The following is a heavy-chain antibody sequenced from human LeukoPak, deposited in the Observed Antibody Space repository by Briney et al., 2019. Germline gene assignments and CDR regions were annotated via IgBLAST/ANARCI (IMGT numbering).Heavy chain of an antibody. CDR1: GPTFTSYY. V-gene: IGHV1-46*01. CDR3: ARGGHVRVYDSNAYYGHY. D-gene: IGHD3-22*01. CDR2: INPSGGST. J-gene: IGHJ4*02. Sequence: ASVKVSCKAFGPTFTSYYFHWVRHAPGQGLEWMGIINPSGGSTSYAQKFQGRVTMTRDMSTSTVYMELSSLRSEDTAVYYCARGGHVRVYDSNAYYGHYWGQGTLVTVSS.